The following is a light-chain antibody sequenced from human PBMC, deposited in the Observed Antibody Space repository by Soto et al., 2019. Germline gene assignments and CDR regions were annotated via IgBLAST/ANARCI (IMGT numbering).Light chain of an antibody. CDR2: EVS. V-gene: IGLV2-14*01. CDR1: SSDVGVYNF. CDR3: SSDTPSNTVL. J-gene: IGLJ2*01. Sequence: QSALTQPASVSGSPGQSITISCTGTSSDVGVYNFVSWYQQHPGKAPKLIIYEVSNRPSGVSNRFSGSKSGNTASLTISGLQADDEADYYCSSDTPSNTVLFGGGTKLTVL.